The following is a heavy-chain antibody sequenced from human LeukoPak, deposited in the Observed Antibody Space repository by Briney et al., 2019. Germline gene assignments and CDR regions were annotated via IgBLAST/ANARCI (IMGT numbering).Heavy chain of an antibody. J-gene: IGHJ6*03. CDR2: IYTSGST. CDR1: GGSFDSKY. CDR3: ANYLRNVHYYMDV. D-gene: IGHD2/OR15-2a*01. Sequence: PSETLSLTCSVSGGSFDSKYWSWIRQPPGKGLEWIGYIYTSGSTNFNPSLRSRVAMSIDTSKNQFSLKVYSVTAADTAVYYCANYLRNVHYYMDVWGKGTTVIVSS. V-gene: IGHV4-4*09.